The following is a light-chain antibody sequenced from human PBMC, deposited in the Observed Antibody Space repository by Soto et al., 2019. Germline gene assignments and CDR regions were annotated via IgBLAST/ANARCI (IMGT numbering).Light chain of an antibody. J-gene: IGKJ3*01. CDR3: QQYGNLLFT. Sequence: DIQMTQSPSSLSASVGDRVTITCQASQDISNYLNWYQQKPGKAPKLLIYDASNLETGVPSRFRGSGAVTDFTFTISSLQPEDIASYYCQQYGNLLFTFGPGTKVYIK. V-gene: IGKV1-33*01. CDR1: QDISNY. CDR2: DAS.